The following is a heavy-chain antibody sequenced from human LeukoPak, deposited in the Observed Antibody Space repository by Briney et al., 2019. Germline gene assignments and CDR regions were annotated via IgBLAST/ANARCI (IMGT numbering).Heavy chain of an antibody. Sequence: GGSLRLSCAASGFTFSSNWMYWVRQVPGRGPEWVANVNRDGSETYYLDSAKGRFTISKDNAKNSLYLQMNSLRAEDTALYHCARNNGMDVWGQGTTVIVSS. CDR3: ARNNGMDV. CDR2: VNRDGSET. J-gene: IGHJ6*02. CDR1: GFTFSSNW. V-gene: IGHV3-7*03.